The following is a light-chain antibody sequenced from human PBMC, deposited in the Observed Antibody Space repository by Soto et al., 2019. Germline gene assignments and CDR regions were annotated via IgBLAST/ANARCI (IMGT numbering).Light chain of an antibody. V-gene: IGLV2-14*01. CDR2: EVR. CDR1: TSDVGAYNY. Sequence: QSVLTQPASVSGSPGQSITISCTGSTSDVGAYNYVSWYQQHPGKAPKLMIYEVRNRPSGVSNRFSGSKSGNTASLTISGLQAEDEADYYCSSYTSSITWVFGGGTKVTVL. J-gene: IGLJ3*02. CDR3: SSYTSSITWV.